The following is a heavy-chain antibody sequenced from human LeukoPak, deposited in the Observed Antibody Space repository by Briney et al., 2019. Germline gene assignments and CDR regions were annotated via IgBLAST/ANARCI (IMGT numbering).Heavy chain of an antibody. CDR1: GGSISSSSYY. D-gene: IGHD6-13*01. CDR2: IYYSGST. Sequence: SETLSLTCTVSGGSISSSSYYWGWLRQPPGKVLEWIGSIYYSGSTYYNPSLKSRVIISVDTSKNQFSLKLSSVTAAETAVYYCARHFGSSSWYLPQYPIDYWGQGTLVTVSS. J-gene: IGHJ4*02. CDR3: ARHFGSSSWYLPQYPIDY. V-gene: IGHV4-39*01.